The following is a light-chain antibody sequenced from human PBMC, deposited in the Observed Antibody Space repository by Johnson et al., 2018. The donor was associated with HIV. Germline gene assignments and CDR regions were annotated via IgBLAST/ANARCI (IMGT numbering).Light chain of an antibody. J-gene: IGLJ1*01. V-gene: IGLV1-51*01. CDR1: SSNIGNNY. CDR2: DNN. Sequence: QLVLTQPPSVSAAPGQKVTISCSGSSSNIGNNYVSWYQQLPGTAPKLLIYDNNKRPSGIADRFSGSKSGTSATLGITGLQTGDEADYYCETWGTGLSAGGVFGTGTKVTVL. CDR3: ETWGTGLSAGGV.